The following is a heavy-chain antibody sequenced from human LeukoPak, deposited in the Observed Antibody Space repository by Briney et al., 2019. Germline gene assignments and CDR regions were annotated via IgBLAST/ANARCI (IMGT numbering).Heavy chain of an antibody. J-gene: IGHJ4*02. V-gene: IGHV4-34*01. CDR3: ARGPQQLVNPEEYYFDY. Sequence: SETLSLTCAVYGGSFSGYYWSWIRQPPGKGLEWIGEINHSGSTNYNPSLKSRVTISVDTSKNQFSLKLSSVTAADTAVYYCARGPQQLVNPEEYYFDYWGQGTLVTVSS. CDR2: INHSGST. CDR1: GGSFSGYY. D-gene: IGHD6-13*01.